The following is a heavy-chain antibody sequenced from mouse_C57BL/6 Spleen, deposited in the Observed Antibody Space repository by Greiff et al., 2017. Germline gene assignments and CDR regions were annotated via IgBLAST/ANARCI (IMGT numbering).Heavy chain of an antibody. V-gene: IGHV1-85*01. CDR2: IYPRDGST. J-gene: IGHJ3*01. CDR3: ARDSIDYYGSSLFAY. CDR1: GYTFTSYD. D-gene: IGHD1-1*01. Sequence: QVHVKQSGPELVKPGASVKLSCKASGYTFTSYDINWVKQRPGQGLEWIGWIYPRDGSTKYNEKFKGKATLTVDTSSSTAYMELHSLTSEDSAVYFCARDSIDYYGSSLFAYWGQGTLVTVSA.